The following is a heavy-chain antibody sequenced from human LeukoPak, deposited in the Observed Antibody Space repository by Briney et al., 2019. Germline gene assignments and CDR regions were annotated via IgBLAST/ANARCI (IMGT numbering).Heavy chain of an antibody. CDR2: INDNEST. CDR1: GGSFSGYY. CDR3: ARRPYYDFWSGYSYSGLDV. D-gene: IGHD3-3*01. V-gene: IGHV4-34*01. Sequence: SETLSLTCAVYGGSFSGYYWTWIRQPTGKGLEWIGEINDNESTNYNPSLKSRVTISVDTSKNQFSLRLSSVSAADTAVYYCARRPYYDFWSGYSYSGLDVWGQGSTVTVSS. J-gene: IGHJ6*02.